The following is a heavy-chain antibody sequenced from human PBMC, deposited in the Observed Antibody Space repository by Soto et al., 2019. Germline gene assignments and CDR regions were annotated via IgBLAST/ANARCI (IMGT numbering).Heavy chain of an antibody. D-gene: IGHD4-17*01. CDR2: IYTSGST. J-gene: IGHJ3*02. CDR3: ARAGTTVTTLWRGFDI. Sequence: SETLSLTCTVSGGSISSYYWSWIRQPAGKGLEWIGRIYTSGSTNYNPSLKSRVTMSVDTSKNQFSLKLGSVTAADTAVYYCARAGTTVTTLWRGFDIWGQGTMVTVSS. V-gene: IGHV4-4*07. CDR1: GGSISSYY.